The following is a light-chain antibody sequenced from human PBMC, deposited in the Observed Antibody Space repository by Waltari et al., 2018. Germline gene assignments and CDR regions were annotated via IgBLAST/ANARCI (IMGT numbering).Light chain of an antibody. CDR2: EAS. J-gene: IGKJ2*01. Sequence: EIVLTQSPGTLSLSPGERATLSCRASQSVSNNYLAWYQQRPGQPPRHLIYEASLRATGIPDRFSGSGSGTDFTLTISRLEPEDFAVYYCQQYSSSPYTFGQGTKLEIK. V-gene: IGKV3-20*01. CDR1: QSVSNNY. CDR3: QQYSSSPYT.